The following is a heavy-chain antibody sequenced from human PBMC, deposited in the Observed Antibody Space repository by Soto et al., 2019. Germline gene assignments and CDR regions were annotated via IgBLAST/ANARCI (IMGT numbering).Heavy chain of an antibody. Sequence: SETLSLTCTVSGGSISSYYWSWIRQPPGKGLGWVGYIYYSGSTNYNPSLKSRVTISVYTSKNQFSLKLSSVTAADTAIYYCARDNLALFDSWGQGTLVTVSS. D-gene: IGHD3-3*02. V-gene: IGHV4-59*01. J-gene: IGHJ4*02. CDR1: GGSISSYY. CDR3: ARDNLALFDS. CDR2: IYYSGST.